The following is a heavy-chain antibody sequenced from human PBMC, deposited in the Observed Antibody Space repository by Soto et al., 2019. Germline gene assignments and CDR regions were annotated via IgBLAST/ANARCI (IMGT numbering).Heavy chain of an antibody. CDR3: TTDCEY. J-gene: IGHJ4*02. Sequence: EVQLVESGVGLVQPGGSLRLSCAASGLTFRNYWMHWVRQSPGKGPAWVSRIDSAGSGTSYADSEKGRFTVSRDNASNMVFMQMDSVMDEDTPVYYYTTDCEYWGQGTLVTVSS. CDR2: IDSAGSGT. CDR1: GLTFRNYW. V-gene: IGHV3-74*01.